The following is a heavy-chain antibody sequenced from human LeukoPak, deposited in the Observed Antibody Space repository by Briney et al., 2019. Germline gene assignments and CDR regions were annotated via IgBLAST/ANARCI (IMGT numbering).Heavy chain of an antibody. CDR1: GNSFTTYW. V-gene: IGHV5-51*01. Sequence: GESLKISCEVSGNSFTTYWIGWVRQMPGKGLEWMGIIYPGDSDTIYSPSFQGQVTISAGKSINTAYLQWSSLKASDTAMYFCARSENSGGDPEYYFDYWGQGTLVTVSS. D-gene: IGHD1-26*01. CDR2: IYPGDSDT. CDR3: ARSENSGGDPEYYFDY. J-gene: IGHJ4*02.